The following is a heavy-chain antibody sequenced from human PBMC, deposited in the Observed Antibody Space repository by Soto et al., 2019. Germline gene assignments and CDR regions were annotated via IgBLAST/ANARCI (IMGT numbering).Heavy chain of an antibody. Sequence: QVQLQESGPGLVKPSQTLSLTCTVSGGSISSGGYYWSWIRQHPGKGLEWIGYIYYSGSTYYNPSLTSRVTISVDTSKNQFSLKLSSVTAADTAVYYCARDKTGYGSGSYFLSWFDPWGQGTLVTVSS. J-gene: IGHJ5*02. CDR1: GGSISSGGYY. V-gene: IGHV4-31*03. CDR3: ARDKTGYGSGSYFLSWFDP. CDR2: IYYSGST. D-gene: IGHD3-10*01.